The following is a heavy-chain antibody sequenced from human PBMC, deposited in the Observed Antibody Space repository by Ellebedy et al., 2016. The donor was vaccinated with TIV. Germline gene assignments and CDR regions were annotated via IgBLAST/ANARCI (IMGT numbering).Heavy chain of an antibody. J-gene: IGHJ4*02. CDR1: GFTFSSYA. V-gene: IGHV3-23*01. D-gene: IGHD6-19*01. Sequence: GESLKISXAASGFTFSSYAMSWVRQAPGKGLEWVSAISGSGGSTYYADSVKGRFTISRDNSKNTLYLQMNSLRAEDTAIYYCAKDDEAGWGQGTLVTVSS. CDR2: ISGSGGST. CDR3: AKDDEAG.